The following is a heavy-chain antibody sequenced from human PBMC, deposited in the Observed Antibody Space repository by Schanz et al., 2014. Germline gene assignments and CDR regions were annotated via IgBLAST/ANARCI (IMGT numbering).Heavy chain of an antibody. CDR1: GYSINTSDW. CDR3: ASKGLTTDAFDI. Sequence: QVQLQESGPGLVKPSDTLSLTCAVSGYSINTSDWWGWIRQPPGKGLEWIGYIYYSGSTYYNPSRKGRATMSGDTTKNQFSLKLRAETAVDTAVEYCASKGLTTDAFDIWGQGTMVTVSS. V-gene: IGHV4-28*07. D-gene: IGHD2-8*01. CDR2: IYYSGST. J-gene: IGHJ3*02.